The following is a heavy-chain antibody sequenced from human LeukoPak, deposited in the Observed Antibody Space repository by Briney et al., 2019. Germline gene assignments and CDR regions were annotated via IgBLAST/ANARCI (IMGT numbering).Heavy chain of an antibody. Sequence: PGGSLRLSCAASGFSLSSYAMSWVRQAPGKGLEWVAFIRFDGSNKYYADSVKGRFTISRDNSKNTLYLQMNSLRPEDTAIYYCAKDLSTYYHDSRTPDYWGQGTLVTVSS. J-gene: IGHJ4*02. CDR1: GFSLSSYA. CDR3: AKDLSTYYHDSRTPDY. D-gene: IGHD3-22*01. CDR2: IRFDGSNK. V-gene: IGHV3-30*02.